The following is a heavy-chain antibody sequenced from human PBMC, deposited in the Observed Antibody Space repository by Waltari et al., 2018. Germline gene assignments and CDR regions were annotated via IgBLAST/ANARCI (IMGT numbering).Heavy chain of an antibody. CDR2: VDHRGDA. CDR3: ARVLRNYAGNNLAY. V-gene: IGHV4-34*01. CDR1: GGSFSGFY. J-gene: IGHJ4*02. D-gene: IGHD3-16*01. Sequence: QVQLQQGGPRLLKPSETLSLTCAVHGGSFSGFYWSWIRQTPGKGLEWIGDVDHRGDANYNPSLENRVTISIDTSKSEFSLTLTSVTATDTALYFCARVLRNYAGNNLAYWGQGTLVTVSS.